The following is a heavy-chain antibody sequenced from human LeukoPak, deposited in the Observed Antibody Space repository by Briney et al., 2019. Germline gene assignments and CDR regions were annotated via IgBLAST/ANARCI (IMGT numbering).Heavy chain of an antibody. J-gene: IGHJ4*02. D-gene: IGHD6-19*01. Sequence: SQTLSLSCVISGDSFSNNNAAWNWIRHSPSRGLEWLGSTYYRSKRYSDYAASVKGRITANPDTSKNQFSLQLNSVTLEDTAVYYCARGNSGVAVARFDYWGQGALVTVSS. CDR3: ARGNSGVAVARFDY. CDR1: GDSFSNNNAA. CDR2: TYYRSKRYS. V-gene: IGHV6-1*01.